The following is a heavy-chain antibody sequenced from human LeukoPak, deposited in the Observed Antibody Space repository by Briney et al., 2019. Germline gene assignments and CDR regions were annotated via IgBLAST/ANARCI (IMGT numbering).Heavy chain of an antibody. V-gene: IGHV3-33*08. CDR1: GFTFSIYW. Sequence: PGGSLRLSCAASGFTFSIYWMHWVRQAPGKGLEWVAVIWYDGSNKYYADSVKGRFTISRDNSKNTLSLQMNSLRAEDTAVYYCARKEADTSGWGNNWFVWGQGTTVTVSS. D-gene: IGHD6-19*01. J-gene: IGHJ6*02. CDR3: ARKEADTSGWGNNWFV. CDR2: IWYDGSNK.